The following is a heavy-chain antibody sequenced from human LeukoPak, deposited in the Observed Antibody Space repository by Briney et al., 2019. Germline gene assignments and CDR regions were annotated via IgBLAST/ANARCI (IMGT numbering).Heavy chain of an antibody. D-gene: IGHD3-10*01. Sequence: PGGSLRLSCAASGFILSDYGMHWVRQVPGKGLEWVAVISFDGSDKYYVDSVKGRFTISRDNSKNTLYLQMNSLRGEDTAVYYCAKAQGTLWAAFDYWGQGTLVTVSS. CDR1: GFILSDYG. V-gene: IGHV3-30*18. J-gene: IGHJ4*02. CDR3: AKAQGTLWAAFDY. CDR2: ISFDGSDK.